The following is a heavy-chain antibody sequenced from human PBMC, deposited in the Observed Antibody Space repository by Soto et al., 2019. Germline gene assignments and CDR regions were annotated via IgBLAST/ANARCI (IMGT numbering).Heavy chain of an antibody. CDR3: ARALTLTSSGELDAFDI. CDR2: IIPIFDTS. D-gene: IGHD3-16*01. Sequence: QVQLVQSGAEVKKPGSSVKVSCKGSEGTFSKYAITWVRQAPGQGLEWMGTIIPIFDTSTNAQKFQGRVTTHADVYRITAYVEVRSLTSEDTAVDCSARALTLTSSGELDAFDIWGQGTRVTVSS. CDR1: EGTFSKYA. J-gene: IGHJ3*02. V-gene: IGHV1-69*15.